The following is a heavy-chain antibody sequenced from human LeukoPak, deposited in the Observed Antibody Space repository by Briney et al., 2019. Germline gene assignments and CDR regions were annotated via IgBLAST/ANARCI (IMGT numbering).Heavy chain of an antibody. D-gene: IGHD3-10*01. CDR1: GYTLTELS. CDR3: ATLCPLWFGELLYWFDP. CDR2: FDPEDGET. J-gene: IGHJ5*02. V-gene: IGHV1-24*01. Sequence: ASVKVSCKVSGYTLTELSMHWVRQAPGKGLEWMGGFDPEDGETIYAQKFQGRVTMTEDTSTDTAYMELSSLRSEDTAVYYCATLCPLWFGELLYWFDPWGQGTLVTVSS.